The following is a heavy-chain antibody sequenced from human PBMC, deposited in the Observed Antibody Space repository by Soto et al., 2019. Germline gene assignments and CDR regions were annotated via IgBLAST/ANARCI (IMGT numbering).Heavy chain of an antibody. CDR1: GYTFTGYY. CDR3: ARDDTRSFRSDAFDI. V-gene: IGHV1-2*04. Sequence: ASVKVSCKASGYTFTGYYMHWVRQAPGQGLEWMGWINPNSGGTNYAQKFQGWVTMTRDTSISTAYMELSRLRSDDTAVYYCARDDTRSFRSDAFDIWGQGTMVTVSS. CDR2: INPNSGGT. J-gene: IGHJ3*02.